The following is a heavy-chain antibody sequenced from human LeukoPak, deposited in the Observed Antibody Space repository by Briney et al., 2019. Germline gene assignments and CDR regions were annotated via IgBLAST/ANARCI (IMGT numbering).Heavy chain of an antibody. CDR3: ARALVVSSSWYLTSGDAFDI. D-gene: IGHD6-13*01. V-gene: IGHV4-59*01. CDR2: IYYSGST. CDR1: DGSISSYY. Sequence: SETLSLTCTVSDGSISSYYWSWIRQPPGKGLEWIGYIYYSGSTNYNPSLKSRVTISVDTSKNQFSLKLSSVTAADTPVYYCARALVVSSSWYLTSGDAFDIWGQGTMVTVSS. J-gene: IGHJ3*02.